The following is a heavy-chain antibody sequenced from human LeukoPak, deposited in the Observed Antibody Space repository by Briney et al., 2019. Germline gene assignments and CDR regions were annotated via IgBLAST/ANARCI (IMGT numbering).Heavy chain of an antibody. CDR1: GFNLGSYW. CDR3: ARLYGDVTVFDY. J-gene: IGHJ4*02. D-gene: IGHD2-21*02. CDR2: IKRDGSEK. V-gene: IGHV3-7*01. Sequence: GGSLRLSCASSGFNLGSYWMSWVRQAPGKGLEWVATIKRDGSEKYYVDSVKGRLTISRDNAENSLFLQMNILRAEDTAVYYCARLYGDVTVFDYWGQGTLVTVSS.